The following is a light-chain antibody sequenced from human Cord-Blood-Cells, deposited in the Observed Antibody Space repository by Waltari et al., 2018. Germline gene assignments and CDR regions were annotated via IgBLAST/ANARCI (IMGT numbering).Light chain of an antibody. Sequence: EIVMTQSPATLSVSPGERATLSCRASQSVSSNLAWYQQKPGQAPRLLIYGASTRATGIPARFSGSGFGTEFTLTISSLQSEDFAVYYCQQYNNWPPVTVGGGTKVEIK. CDR3: QQYNNWPPVT. V-gene: IGKV3-15*01. CDR1: QSVSSN. CDR2: GAS. J-gene: IGKJ4*01.